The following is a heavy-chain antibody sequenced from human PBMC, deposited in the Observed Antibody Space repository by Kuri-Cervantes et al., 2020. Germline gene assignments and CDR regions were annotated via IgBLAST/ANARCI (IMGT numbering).Heavy chain of an antibody. CDR1: GFTFSSYG. Sequence: GGSLRLSCAASGFTFSSYGMHWVRQAPGKGLEWVSYISSSSSYIYYADSVKGRFTISRDNAKNSLYLQMNSLRAEDTAVYYCARDGYTQYYYYGMDVWDQGTTVTVSS. CDR2: ISSSSSYI. J-gene: IGHJ6*02. V-gene: IGHV3-21*05. CDR3: ARDGYTQYYYYGMDV. D-gene: IGHD5-24*01.